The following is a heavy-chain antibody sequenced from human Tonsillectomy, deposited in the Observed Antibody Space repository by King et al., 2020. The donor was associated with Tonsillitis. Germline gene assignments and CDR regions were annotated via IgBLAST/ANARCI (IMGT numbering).Heavy chain of an antibody. CDR2: TYYRSRWSY. J-gene: IGHJ4*02. V-gene: IGHV6-1*01. CDR1: GDSVSSNSVA. D-gene: IGHD3-16*01. CDR3: ARNRGGDLDY. Sequence: VQLQQSGPGLVKPSQTLSLTCAISGDSVSSNSVAWNWIRQSPSRGLEWLGRTYYRSRWSYDFSVSVKSRITNNPDTSKNQFSLQLSSVTPEDTAVYYCARNRGGDLDYWGQGTLVTVSS.